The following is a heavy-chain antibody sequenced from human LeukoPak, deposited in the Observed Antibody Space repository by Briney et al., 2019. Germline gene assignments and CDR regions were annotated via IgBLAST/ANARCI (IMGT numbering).Heavy chain of an antibody. D-gene: IGHD2-15*01. CDR3: ASADKRGLGYCSGGSCYSDY. V-gene: IGHV3-23*01. Sequence: GGSLRLSCAASGLNVSSTYMSWVRQAPGKGLEWVSAISGSGDSTYYADSVKGRFTISRDSSKNTLYLQMNSLRAEDTAVYYCASADKRGLGYCSGGSCYSDYWGQGTLVTVSS. J-gene: IGHJ4*02. CDR1: GLNVSSTY. CDR2: ISGSGDST.